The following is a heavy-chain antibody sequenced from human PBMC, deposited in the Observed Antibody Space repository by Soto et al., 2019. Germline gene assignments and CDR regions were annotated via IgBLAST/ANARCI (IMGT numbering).Heavy chain of an antibody. CDR1: GFTFSNYF. V-gene: IGHV3-74*01. CDR2: MSGDGKTI. CDR3: ARTYVPGIAGFDP. J-gene: IGHJ5*02. D-gene: IGHD1-1*01. Sequence: GGSLRLSCAASGFTFSNYFMHWVRQVPGEGLVWVSRMSGDGKTISYADSEKGRFTISRDNAKNTLYLQMNSLRVEDTAGYYCARTYVPGIAGFDPLGQGTLVTVSS.